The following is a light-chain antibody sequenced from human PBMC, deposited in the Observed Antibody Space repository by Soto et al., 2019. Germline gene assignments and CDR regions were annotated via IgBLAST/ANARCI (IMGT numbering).Light chain of an antibody. CDR3: HQYNSRPWT. Sequence: EIGMTQSPAPLSAAPGDRATLACRASQGLXSNLDWYQQKPGQAPRLLXYGASTRERGVPARLSGSGSGTEFTLTISSLQSEDFASYYCHQYNSRPWTFGQGTKVDIK. V-gene: IGKV3-15*01. J-gene: IGKJ1*01. CDR1: QGLXSN. CDR2: GAS.